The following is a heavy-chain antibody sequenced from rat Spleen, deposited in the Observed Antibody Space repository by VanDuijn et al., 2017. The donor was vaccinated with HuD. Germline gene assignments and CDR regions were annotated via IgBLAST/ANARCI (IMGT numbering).Heavy chain of an antibody. V-gene: IGHV3-3*01. CDR1: GYSITTAYR. CDR2: INSAGNT. J-gene: IGHJ3*01. CDR3: ARSDGTHYYLPFIY. Sequence: EVHLQESGPGLVKPSQSLSLTCSVTGYSITTAYRWNWIRKFPGSKLEWMGHINSAGNTNYNPSLKSRISITRDTSKNQFFLQVNSVTTEDTATYYCARSDGTHYYLPFIYWGQGTQVTVSS. D-gene: IGHD1-12*02.